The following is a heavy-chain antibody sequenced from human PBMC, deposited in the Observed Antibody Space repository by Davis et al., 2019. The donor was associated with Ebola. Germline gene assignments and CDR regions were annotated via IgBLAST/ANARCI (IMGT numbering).Heavy chain of an antibody. CDR1: GFTFSNYW. CDR3: ARGRGSSWSRAGRFDY. J-gene: IGHJ4*02. Sequence: GESLKISCAASGFTFSNYWMNWVRQAPGKGLEWVANIKQDGSEKYYVDSVKGRFTISRDNAKNSLYLQMNSLRDEDTAVYYCARGRGSSWSRAGRFDYWGQGTLVTVSS. V-gene: IGHV3-7*01. CDR2: IKQDGSEK. D-gene: IGHD6-13*01.